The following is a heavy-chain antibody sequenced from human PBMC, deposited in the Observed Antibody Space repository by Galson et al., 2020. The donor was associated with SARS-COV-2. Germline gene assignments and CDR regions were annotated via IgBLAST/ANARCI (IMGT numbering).Heavy chain of an antibody. CDR2: ISSSSSYI. V-gene: IGHV3-21*01. J-gene: IGHJ3*02. D-gene: IGHD5-18*01. Sequence: GGSLRLSCAASGFTFSSYSMNWVRQAPGKGLEWVSSISSSSSYIYYADSVKGRFTISRDNAKNSLYLQMNSLRAEDTAVYYCASPRGYSYGYGDAFDIWGQGTMVTVSS. CDR1: GFTFSSYS. CDR3: ASPRGYSYGYGDAFDI.